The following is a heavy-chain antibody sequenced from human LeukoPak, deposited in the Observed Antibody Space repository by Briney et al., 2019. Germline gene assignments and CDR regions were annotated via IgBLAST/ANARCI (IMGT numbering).Heavy chain of an antibody. V-gene: IGHV4-30-2*01. J-gene: IGHJ6*04. CDR2: IYHSGST. Sequence: PSETLSLTCAVSGGSISSGGYSWSWIRQPPGKGLEWIGYIYHSGSTYYNPSLKSRVTISVDRSKNQFSLKLYSVTAADTAVYYCARAGTAFGLWGVWGKGTTVTVSS. D-gene: IGHD3-3*01. CDR3: ARAGTAFGLWGV. CDR1: GGSISSGGYS.